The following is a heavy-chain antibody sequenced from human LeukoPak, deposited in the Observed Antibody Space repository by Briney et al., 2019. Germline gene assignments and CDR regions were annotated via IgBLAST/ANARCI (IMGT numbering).Heavy chain of an antibody. CDR1: GNSFTSYW. Sequence: GESLKISCKGSGNSFTSYWICWVRQMPGKGLEWMGIIYPGDSDTRYSPSFQGRVTISADKSISTAYLQWSSLKASDTSKYYWACGSSRWFNSYYYYGMDVWGQGTTVTVSS. V-gene: IGHV5-51*01. CDR3: ACGSSRWFNSYYYYGMDV. D-gene: IGHD6-13*01. CDR2: IYPGDSDT. J-gene: IGHJ6*02.